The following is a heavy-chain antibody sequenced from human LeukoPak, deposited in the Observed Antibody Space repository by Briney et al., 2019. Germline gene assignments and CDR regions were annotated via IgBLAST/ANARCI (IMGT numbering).Heavy chain of an antibody. CDR3: ARGRDYGDYNDAFDI. CDR1: GGSFSGYY. Sequence: SETLSLTCAVYGGSFSGYYWSWIRQPPGKGLEWIGEINHSGSTNYNPSLKSRVTISVDTSKNQFSLKLSSVTAADTAVYYCARGRDYGDYNDAFDIWGQGTMVTVSS. V-gene: IGHV4-34*01. D-gene: IGHD4-17*01. J-gene: IGHJ3*02. CDR2: INHSGST.